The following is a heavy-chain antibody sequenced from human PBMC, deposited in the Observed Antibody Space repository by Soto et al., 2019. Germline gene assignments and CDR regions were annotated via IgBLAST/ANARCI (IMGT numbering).Heavy chain of an antibody. D-gene: IGHD2-2*01. V-gene: IGHV1-69*02. Sequence: QVHLIQSGAEVKKPGSSVKVSCKAAGGTFNTYTLFWVRQAPGHGLEWMGRIIPMLPVTNSAQKFQGRLTLTAHKSTGTAFMELTSLPSDDTAVYYCSIGSWSAETFDVWGQGTMVTVSS. J-gene: IGHJ3*01. CDR2: IIPMLPVT. CDR3: SIGSWSAETFDV. CDR1: GGTFNTYT.